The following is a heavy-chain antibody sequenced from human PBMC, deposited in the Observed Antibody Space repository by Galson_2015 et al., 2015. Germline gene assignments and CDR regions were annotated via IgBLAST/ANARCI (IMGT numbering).Heavy chain of an antibody. CDR3: ARHVGDYYGSGSYYNEIYYFDY. CDR2: IYPGDPDT. D-gene: IGHD3-10*01. CDR1: GYSFASYW. V-gene: IGHV5-51*01. J-gene: IGHJ4*02. Sequence: QSGAEVKKPGESLKISCKGSGYSFASYWIGWVRQMPGKGLEWMGIIYPGDPDTRYSPSFQGQVTISAVKSISTAYLQWSRLKASDTAMYYCARHVGDYYGSGSYYNEIYYFDYWGQGTLVAVSS.